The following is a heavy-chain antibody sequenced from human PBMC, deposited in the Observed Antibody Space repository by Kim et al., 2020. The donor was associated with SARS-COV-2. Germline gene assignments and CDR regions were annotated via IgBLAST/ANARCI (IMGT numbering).Heavy chain of an antibody. D-gene: IGHD6-13*01. CDR2: IGPAGET. J-gene: IGHJ5*02. CDR1: GFIFRNYD. Sequence: GGSLRLSCVASGFIFRNYDMHWVRQATGKGLEWVSAIGPAGETYYPGSVKGRFTISRDNAKNSFYIQMNSLTAGDTGVYYCVRGREYSSSSGWFDPWGRGTLVTVSS. CDR3: VRGREYSSSSGWFDP. V-gene: IGHV3-13*01.